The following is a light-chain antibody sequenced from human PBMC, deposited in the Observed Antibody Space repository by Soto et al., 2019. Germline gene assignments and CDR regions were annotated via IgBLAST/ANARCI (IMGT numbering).Light chain of an antibody. CDR2: DVS. Sequence: QSVLTHPASVSGAPGQSITISCTETSSDVGGYNYVSWYQQHPGKAPKLMIYDVSNRPSGVSNRFSGSKSGNTASLTISGLQAEDEADYYCSSYTSSSRVVFGGGTK. V-gene: IGLV2-14*01. J-gene: IGLJ2*01. CDR3: SSYTSSSRVV. CDR1: SSDVGGYNY.